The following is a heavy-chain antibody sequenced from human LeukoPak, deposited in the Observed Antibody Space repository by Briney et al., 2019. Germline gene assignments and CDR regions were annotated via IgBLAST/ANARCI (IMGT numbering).Heavy chain of an antibody. V-gene: IGHV4-31*01. CDR3: AREAVAGTRRWFDP. J-gene: IGHJ5*02. CDR2: IYVSGST. D-gene: IGHD6-19*01. Sequence: SSQSLSLTCPLSAGFISIGCYCWTWIRQQPGNGLEWFGFIYVSGSTYCNPTLKRPFPISVDTSKSQCSLKLSSVTDADTAVYYCAREAVAGTRRWFDPWGQGTLVTVSS. CDR1: AGFISIGCYC.